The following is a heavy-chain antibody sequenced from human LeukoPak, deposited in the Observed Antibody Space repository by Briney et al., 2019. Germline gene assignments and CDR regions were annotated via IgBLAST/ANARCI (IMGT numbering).Heavy chain of an antibody. V-gene: IGHV1-69*04. CDR1: GGTFISYT. D-gene: IGHD2-2*01. J-gene: IGHJ4*02. CDR3: ARDDIVVVPAAMVY. Sequence: SVKVSCKASGGTFISYTISWVRQAPGQGLEWMGRIIPILGIANYAQKFQGRVTITADKSTSTAYMELSSLRSEDTAVYYCARDDIVVVPAAMVYWGQGTLVTVSS. CDR2: IIPILGIA.